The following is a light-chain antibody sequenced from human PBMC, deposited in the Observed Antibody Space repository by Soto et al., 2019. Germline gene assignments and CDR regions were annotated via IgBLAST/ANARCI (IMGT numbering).Light chain of an antibody. CDR2: EVS. Sequence: QSALTQPASVSGSPGQSITISCTGTSSDVGGYNYVSWYQQYPGKAPKLMIYEVSNRPSGVSTRFSGSKSGNTASLTISGLQTEDEADYYCSSYTSGSTYVFGNGKKVTVL. J-gene: IGLJ1*01. V-gene: IGLV2-14*01. CDR1: SSDVGGYNY. CDR3: SSYTSGSTYV.